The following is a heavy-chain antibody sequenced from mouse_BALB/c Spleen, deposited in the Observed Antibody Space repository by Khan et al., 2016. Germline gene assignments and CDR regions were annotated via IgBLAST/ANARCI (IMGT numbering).Heavy chain of an antibody. Sequence: EVELVESGGDLVKPGGSLNLSCAASGFTFSNYAMSWVRQTPDKRLEWVATISSGGSYTYYPDSVKGRFTISRDNAKNTLNLQVSSLKSEDTAIYYCARQLDCSSSDYSMDYWGQGTSVTVSS. D-gene: IGHD1-1*01. CDR2: ISSGGSYT. V-gene: IGHV5-6*01. CDR3: ARQLDCSSSDYSMDY. J-gene: IGHJ4*01. CDR1: GFTFSNYA.